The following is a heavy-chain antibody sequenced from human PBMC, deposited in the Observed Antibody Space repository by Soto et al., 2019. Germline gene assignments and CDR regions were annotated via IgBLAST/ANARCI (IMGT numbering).Heavy chain of an antibody. J-gene: IGHJ4*02. CDR3: ARDTMTGYLQFDY. CDR2: INANNANT. CDR1: GCTFTNYG. V-gene: IGHV1-18*01. D-gene: IGHD3-9*01. Sequence: QVQLVQSGAEVKKPGASVKVSCRASGCTFTNYGISWVRQAPGQGLEWMGWINANNANTNYAQTLQGRVTMTTDTSTSTAYMELRSLRSDDTAVFYCARDTMTGYLQFDYWGQGTLVTVSS.